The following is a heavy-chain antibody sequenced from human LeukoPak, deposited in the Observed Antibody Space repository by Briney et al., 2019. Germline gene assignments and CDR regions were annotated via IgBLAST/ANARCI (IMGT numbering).Heavy chain of an antibody. CDR3: ARDGKSKQGFDY. Sequence: PGGPLRLSCAASGLTFSTNWMSWVRQAPGKGLEWVANIKQDGSDKNYVDSVKGRFTISRDNAKNSLYLQMNGLRVEDTAVYYCARDGKSKQGFDYWGQGTLVTVSS. V-gene: IGHV3-7*01. CDR1: GLTFSTNW. D-gene: IGHD4-23*01. J-gene: IGHJ4*02. CDR2: IKQDGSDK.